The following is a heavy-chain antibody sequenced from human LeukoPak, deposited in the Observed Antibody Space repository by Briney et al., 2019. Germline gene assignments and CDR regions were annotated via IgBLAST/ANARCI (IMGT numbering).Heavy chain of an antibody. V-gene: IGHV3-30*18. CDR3: AKDLSDFDILTGYYSDGFDY. D-gene: IGHD3-9*01. CDR1: GFTFSSYG. J-gene: IGHJ4*02. Sequence: GRSLRLSCAASGFTFSSYGMHWVRQAPGKVLEWVAVISYDGSNKYYADSVKGRFTISRDNSKNTLYLQMNSLRAEDTAVYYCAKDLSDFDILTGYYSDGFDYWGQGTLVTVSS. CDR2: ISYDGSNK.